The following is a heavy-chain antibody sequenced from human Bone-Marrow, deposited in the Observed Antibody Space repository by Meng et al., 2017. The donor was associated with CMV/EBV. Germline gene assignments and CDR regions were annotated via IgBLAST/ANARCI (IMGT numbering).Heavy chain of an antibody. Sequence: GESLKISCTTSGFTFPDYAMSWVRQAPGKGLEWVGFIRSKAYGGTTEDAASVKGRFTISRDDSKRIVYLQMNSLKTEDTAVYYCTRRSLVEYQLLRAADYWGQGTLVTVSS. V-gene: IGHV3-49*04. D-gene: IGHD2-2*01. J-gene: IGHJ4*02. CDR1: GFTFPDYA. CDR3: TRRSLVEYQLLRAADY. CDR2: IRSKAYGGTT.